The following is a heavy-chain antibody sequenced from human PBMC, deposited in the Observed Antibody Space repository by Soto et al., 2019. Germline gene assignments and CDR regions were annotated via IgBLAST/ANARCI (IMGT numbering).Heavy chain of an antibody. D-gene: IGHD4-17*01. CDR1: GGSISSYY. Sequence: PSETLSLTCTVSGGSISSYYWTWIRQPPGKGLEWIGYINYSGSTYYNPSLKSRVTISVDTSKNQFSLMLNSVTAADTSVYYCARRTLTTIYYYGMDVWGQGTTVTVSS. CDR2: INYSGST. V-gene: IGHV4-59*01. CDR3: ARRTLTTIYYYGMDV. J-gene: IGHJ6*02.